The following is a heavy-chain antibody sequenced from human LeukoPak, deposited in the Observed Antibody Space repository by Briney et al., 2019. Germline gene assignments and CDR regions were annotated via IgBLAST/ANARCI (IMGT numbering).Heavy chain of an antibody. V-gene: IGHV4-4*09. Sequence: SETLSLTCTVSGGSISSYYWSWIRQPPGKGLEWIGYIYTSGSTNYNPSLKSRVTISVDTSKNQFSLKLSSVTAADTAVYYCARRVYSSSSGYPGFDPWGQGTLVPVSS. CDR1: GGSISSYY. CDR2: IYTSGST. J-gene: IGHJ5*02. D-gene: IGHD6-6*01. CDR3: ARRVYSSSSGYPGFDP.